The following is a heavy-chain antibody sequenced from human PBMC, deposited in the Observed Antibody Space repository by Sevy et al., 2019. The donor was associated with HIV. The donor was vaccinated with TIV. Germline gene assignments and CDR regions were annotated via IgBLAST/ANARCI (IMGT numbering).Heavy chain of an antibody. D-gene: IGHD3-16*01. CDR3: VKGGGEY. Sequence: GGSLRLSCAASGFIFSNSWMGWVRQSPGKGLEWVANIKQDGSDRNYVDSVKGRFTVSRDNAKNSLFLQMNSLKDEDTAVYYCVKGGGEYWGQGALVIVSS. CDR2: IKQDGSDR. CDR1: GFIFSNSW. J-gene: IGHJ4*02. V-gene: IGHV3-7*01.